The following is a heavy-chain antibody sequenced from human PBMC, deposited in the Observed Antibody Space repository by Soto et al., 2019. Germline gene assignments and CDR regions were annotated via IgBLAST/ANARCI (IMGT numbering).Heavy chain of an antibody. CDR2: ITAGGGGX. Sequence: EVQLLESGGGLVQPGGSLRLSCAASGLTFNTYAMTWVRQAPGXGLEWVSSITAGGGGXXYADSVKGRXTXXXXNSXXXXXXXXXXXXXXXXXXXXXXXXXXXXXXDYWGQGTLVTVSS. J-gene: IGHJ4*02. V-gene: IGHV3-23*01. CDR1: GLTFNTYA. CDR3: XXXXXXXXXDY.